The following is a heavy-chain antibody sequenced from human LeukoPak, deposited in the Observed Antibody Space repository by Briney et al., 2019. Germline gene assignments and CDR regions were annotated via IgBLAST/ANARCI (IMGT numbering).Heavy chain of an antibody. CDR1: GFTFRNHW. D-gene: IGHD7-27*01. CDR2: INKDGSDT. CDR3: ARNNWGIDY. V-gene: IGHV3-74*01. J-gene: IGHJ4*02. Sequence: PGGPLRLSCAASGFTFRNHWMHWVRQAPGKGLVWVARINKDGSDTSHADSVAGRFTISRDNAKDTLYLQMNRLRVEDTAVYYCARNNWGIDYWGQGTLVAVSS.